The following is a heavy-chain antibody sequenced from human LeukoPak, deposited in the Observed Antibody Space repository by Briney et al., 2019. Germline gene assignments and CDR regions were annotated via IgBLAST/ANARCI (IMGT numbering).Heavy chain of an antibody. Sequence: SETLSLTCTVSGGSISSSSYYWGWIRQPPGKGLEWIGSIYYSGSTYYNPSLKSRVTISVDTSKNQFSLKLSSVTAADTAVYYCARGGPPLRYFDWFMRNYYYMDVWGKGTTVTVSS. J-gene: IGHJ6*03. V-gene: IGHV4-39*07. CDR3: ARGGPPLRYFDWFMRNYYYMDV. CDR1: GGSISSSSYY. D-gene: IGHD3-9*01. CDR2: IYYSGST.